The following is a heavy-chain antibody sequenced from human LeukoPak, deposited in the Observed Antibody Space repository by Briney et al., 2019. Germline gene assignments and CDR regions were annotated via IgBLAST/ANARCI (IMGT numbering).Heavy chain of an antibody. CDR2: ISSSGNTI. V-gene: IGHV3-48*03. CDR3: ARDNYGDNFIDY. J-gene: IGHJ4*02. D-gene: IGHD4-17*01. Sequence: GGSLILSCAASGFTFSSCEMNWVRLAPGKGLEWVSYISSSGNTIYYADSVKGRFTISRDNAKNSLYLQMNSLRAEDTAVYYCARDNYGDNFIDYWGQGTLVTVSS. CDR1: GFTFSSCE.